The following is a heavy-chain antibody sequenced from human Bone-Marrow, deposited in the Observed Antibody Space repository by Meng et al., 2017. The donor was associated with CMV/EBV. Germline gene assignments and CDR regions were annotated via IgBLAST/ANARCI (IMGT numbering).Heavy chain of an antibody. Sequence: GESLKISCVASGFDFSNYDMHWVRQSPGKGLEWVALIRPDGGNKYYADSLKGRFTISRDNSKNTLYLQMNSLRAEDTAVYYCARDVTSVDHYDFWSGYPGGLGMDVWGQGTTVTVSS. J-gene: IGHJ6*02. D-gene: IGHD3-3*01. CDR1: GFDFSNYD. CDR3: ARDVTSVDHYDFWSGYPGGLGMDV. V-gene: IGHV3-30*02. CDR2: IRPDGGNK.